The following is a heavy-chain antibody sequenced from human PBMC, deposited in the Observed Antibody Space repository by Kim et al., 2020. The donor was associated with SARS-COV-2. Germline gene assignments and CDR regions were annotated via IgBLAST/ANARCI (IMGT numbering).Heavy chain of an antibody. J-gene: IGHJ4*02. V-gene: IGHV3-30*02. CDR3: AKGRYYDILTGYYTIDY. Sequence: KGRFTISRDNSKNTLYLQMNSLRAEDTAVYYCAKGRYYDILTGYYTIDYWGQGTLVTVSS. D-gene: IGHD3-9*01.